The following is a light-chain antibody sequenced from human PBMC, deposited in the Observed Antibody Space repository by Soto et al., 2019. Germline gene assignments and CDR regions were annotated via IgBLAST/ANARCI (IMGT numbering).Light chain of an antibody. CDR1: QSVLYSSNNKNY. Sequence: DIVMTQSPDSLAVSLGERATINCKSSQSVLYSSNNKNYLAWYQQKPGQPPKLLIYWASTRESGIPDRCSGSGAGADFTLTISSLQAEDVAVYYCQQYYSTPLTCGPGTKVDIK. CDR3: QQYYSTPLT. J-gene: IGKJ3*01. V-gene: IGKV4-1*01. CDR2: WAS.